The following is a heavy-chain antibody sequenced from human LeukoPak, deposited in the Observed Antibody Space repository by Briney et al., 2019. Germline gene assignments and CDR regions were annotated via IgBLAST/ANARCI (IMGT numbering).Heavy chain of an antibody. Sequence: SVKVSCEASGYTFTSYGISWVRQAPGQGLEWMGWISAYNGNTNYAQKLQGRVTMTTDTSTSTAYMELRSLRSDDTAVYYCARVGCGGDCYSYYYYYYYMDVWGKGTTVTISS. CDR3: ARVGCGGDCYSYYYYYYYMDV. CDR1: GYTFTSYG. CDR2: ISAYNGNT. D-gene: IGHD2-21*02. V-gene: IGHV1-18*01. J-gene: IGHJ6*03.